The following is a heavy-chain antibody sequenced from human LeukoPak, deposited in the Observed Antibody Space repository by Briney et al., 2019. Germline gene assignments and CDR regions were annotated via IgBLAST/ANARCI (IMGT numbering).Heavy chain of an antibody. V-gene: IGHV4-59*11. CDR3: ATPGRWLQDPFDY. CDR1: GGSISSHY. CDR2: IYYSGST. Sequence: PSETLSLTCTVSGGSISSHYWSWIRQPPGKGLEWIGYIYYSGSTNYNPSLKSRVTISVDTSKNQFSLKLDSVTAADTAVYYCATPGRWLQDPFDYWGQGTLVTVSS. J-gene: IGHJ4*02. D-gene: IGHD5-24*01.